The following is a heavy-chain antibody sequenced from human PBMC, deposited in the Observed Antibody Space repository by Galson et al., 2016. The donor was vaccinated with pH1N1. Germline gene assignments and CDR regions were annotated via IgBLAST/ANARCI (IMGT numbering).Heavy chain of an antibody. CDR3: ARGAFGDYGARGLDV. CDR2: MNWNGDAT. V-gene: IGHV3-20*04. Sequence: SLRLSCAASGFTFSNFGMHWVRLRPGKGLEWVSAMNWNGDATGYAGSVKGRFTISRDNAKNSLYLQMNSLRAEDTALYYCARGAFGDYGARGLDVWGQGTTVTVSS. D-gene: IGHD4-17*01. CDR1: GFTFSNFG. J-gene: IGHJ6*02.